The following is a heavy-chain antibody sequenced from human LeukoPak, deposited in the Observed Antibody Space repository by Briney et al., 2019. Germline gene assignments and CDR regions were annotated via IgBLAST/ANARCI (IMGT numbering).Heavy chain of an antibody. J-gene: IGHJ4*02. CDR1: GFTFSSYA. V-gene: IGHV3-30*04. D-gene: IGHD3-22*01. CDR3: ARNYAGSSGYLDY. Sequence: GGSLRLSCAASGFTFSSYAMHWVRQAPGKGLEWVAVISYDGSNKYYADSVKGRFTISRDNSKNTLYLQMNSLRAEDTAVYYCARNYAGSSGYLDYWGQGTLVTVSS. CDR2: ISYDGSNK.